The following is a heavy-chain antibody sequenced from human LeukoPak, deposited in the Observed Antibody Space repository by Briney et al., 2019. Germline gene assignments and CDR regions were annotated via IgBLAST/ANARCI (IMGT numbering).Heavy chain of an antibody. D-gene: IGHD4-17*01. CDR2: ITGSGGST. Sequence: GGSLRLSCAASGFTFSSYAMSWVRQAPGKGLEWVSRITGSGGSTYYADSVKGRFTISRDNSKNTLYLQMNSLRAEDTAVYYCARGSGDYVVGAEYFQHWGQGTLVTVSS. J-gene: IGHJ1*01. CDR3: ARGSGDYVVGAEYFQH. CDR1: GFTFSSYA. V-gene: IGHV3-23*01.